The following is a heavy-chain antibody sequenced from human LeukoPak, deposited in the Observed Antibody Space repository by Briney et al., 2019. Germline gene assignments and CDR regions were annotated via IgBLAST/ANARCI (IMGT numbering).Heavy chain of an antibody. CDR2: MNPNSGNT. CDR1: GYTFTSYD. Sequence: ASVKVSCKASGYTFTSYDINWVRQATGQGLEWMGWMNPNSGNTGYAQKFQGRVTITRNTSISTAYMELSSLRSEDTAAYYCAGGELELGAFDIWGQGTMVTVSS. V-gene: IGHV1-8*03. CDR3: AGGELELGAFDI. D-gene: IGHD1-7*01. J-gene: IGHJ3*02.